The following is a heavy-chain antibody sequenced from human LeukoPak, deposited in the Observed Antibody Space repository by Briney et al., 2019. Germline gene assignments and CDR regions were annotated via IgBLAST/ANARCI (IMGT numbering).Heavy chain of an antibody. CDR1: GYTFTSYG. Sequence: ASEKVSCKASGYTFTSYGISWVRQAPGQGLEWMGWISAYNGNTNYAQKLQGRVTVTTDTSTSTAYMELRSLRSDDTAVYYCARDADSSGWYKEGYWGQGTLVTVSS. V-gene: IGHV1-18*01. J-gene: IGHJ4*02. CDR2: ISAYNGNT. CDR3: ARDADSSGWYKEGY. D-gene: IGHD6-19*01.